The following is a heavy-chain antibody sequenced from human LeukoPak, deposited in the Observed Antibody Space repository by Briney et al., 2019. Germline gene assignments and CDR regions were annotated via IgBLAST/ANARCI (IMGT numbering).Heavy chain of an antibody. V-gene: IGHV1-8*01. CDR1: GYTFSSND. CDR3: ARDGIGCSSTSCYSFDY. J-gene: IGHJ4*02. D-gene: IGHD2-2*01. CDR2: MNPHSGNT. Sequence: ASVKVSCKASGYTFSSNDINWVRQATGQGLEWMGWMNPHSGNTGYAQKFQGRVTITRNSSISTAYMELSSLRSEDTAVYYCARDGIGCSSTSCYSFDYWGQGTLVTVSS.